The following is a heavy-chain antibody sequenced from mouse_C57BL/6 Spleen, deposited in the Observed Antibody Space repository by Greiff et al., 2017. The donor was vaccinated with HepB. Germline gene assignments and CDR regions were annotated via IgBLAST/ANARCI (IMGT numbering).Heavy chain of an antibody. V-gene: IGHV5-6*01. Sequence: EVQLVESGGDLVKPGGSLKLSCAASGFTFSSYGMSWVRQTPDKRLEWVATISSGGSYTYYPDSVKGRITISRDNAKNTLYLQMSSLKSEDTAMYYCARRLYGAMDYWGQGTSVTVSS. D-gene: IGHD2-12*01. CDR1: GFTFSSYG. CDR3: ARRLYGAMDY. J-gene: IGHJ4*01. CDR2: ISSGGSYT.